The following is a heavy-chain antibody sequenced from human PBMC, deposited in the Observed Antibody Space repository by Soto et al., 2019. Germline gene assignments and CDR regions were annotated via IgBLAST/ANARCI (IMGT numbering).Heavy chain of an antibody. CDR1: GFTFSTYG. CDR2: ISSRSGI. Sequence: GGSLRLSCVVSGFTFSTYGMNWVRQAPGKGLEWVSSISSRSGIYYADSVKGRFTISRDNAKNSVSLQMNSLRAEDTTVYYCAREYTACTLDYGWDVCRGGNTVTVYS. D-gene: IGHD2-2*02. J-gene: IGHJ6*02. CDR3: AREYTACTLDYGWDV. V-gene: IGHV3-21*01.